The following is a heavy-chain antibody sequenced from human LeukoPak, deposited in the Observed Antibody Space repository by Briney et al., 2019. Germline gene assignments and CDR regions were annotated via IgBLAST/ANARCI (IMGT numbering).Heavy chain of an antibody. CDR3: AREGTESGYYYDSSGYFDY. J-gene: IGHJ4*02. CDR2: ISYDGSNK. V-gene: IGHV3-30*03. Sequence: GGSLRLSCAASGFTFSSYGMHWVRQAPGKGLEWVAVISYDGSNKYYADSVKGRFTISRDNSKNTLYLQMNSLRAEDTAVYYCAREGTESGYYYDSSGYFDYWGQGTLVTVSS. D-gene: IGHD3-22*01. CDR1: GFTFSSYG.